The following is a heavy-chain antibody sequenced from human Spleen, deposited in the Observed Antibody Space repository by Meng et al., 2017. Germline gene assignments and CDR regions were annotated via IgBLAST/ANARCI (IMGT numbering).Heavy chain of an antibody. CDR3: ANYYDSSGYYYFDY. CDR2: IYYSGST. D-gene: IGHD3-22*01. CDR1: GGSISSGGYY. J-gene: IGHJ4*02. V-gene: IGHV4-31*03. Sequence: QVQLQEAGPGLVKPSQTLSLTCTVSGGSISSGGYYWSWIRQHPGKGLEWIGYIYYSGSTYYNPSLKSRVTISVDTSKNQFSLKLSSVTAADTAVYYCANYYDSSGYYYFDYWGQGTLVTVSS.